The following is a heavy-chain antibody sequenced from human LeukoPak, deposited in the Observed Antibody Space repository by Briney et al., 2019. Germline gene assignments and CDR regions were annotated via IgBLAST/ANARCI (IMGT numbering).Heavy chain of an antibody. Sequence: SETLSLTCTVSGGSTSSYYWSWIRQPAGKELEWIERIYTAGDTVYNPSLKSRVTLSVDTSKNQFSLNLSSMTAADTAVYYCARSGSGYDFEYWGQGTLVTVSS. V-gene: IGHV4-4*07. CDR2: IYTAGDT. CDR3: ARSGSGYDFEY. D-gene: IGHD3-22*01. CDR1: GGSTSSYY. J-gene: IGHJ4*02.